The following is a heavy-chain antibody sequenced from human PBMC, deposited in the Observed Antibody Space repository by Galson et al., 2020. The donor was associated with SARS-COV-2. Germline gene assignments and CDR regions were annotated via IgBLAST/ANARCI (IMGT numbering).Heavy chain of an antibody. CDR2: INPNTGGP. CDR3: ARPLWFGGSTHGFDI. D-gene: IGHD3-10*01. Sequence: ASVKVSCKTSGYTFTDHYIHWVRQAPGQGLEWMGRINPNTGGPNYAQKFEDRVTMTRDTSTSTGYMELSSLGSDDTAMYYCARPLWFGGSTHGFDIWGQGTMVTVSS. CDR1: GYTFTDHY. J-gene: IGHJ3*02. V-gene: IGHV1-2*06.